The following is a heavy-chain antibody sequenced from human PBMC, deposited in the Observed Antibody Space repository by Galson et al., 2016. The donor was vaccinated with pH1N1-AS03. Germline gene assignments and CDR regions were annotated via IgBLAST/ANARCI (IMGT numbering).Heavy chain of an antibody. CDR3: SRQPSFYDTTGLPDAFDI. Sequence: SVKVSCKASGYSFSDYYIHWVRQAPGLGLDWMGRLNPSTGSTKYAQQFLGRFTMTRDTSISTAYMELSRLTSDDTAVYYCSRQPSFYDTTGLPDAFDIWGQGTTVTVSS. J-gene: IGHJ3*02. CDR2: LNPSTGST. D-gene: IGHD3-22*01. CDR1: GYSFSDYY. V-gene: IGHV1-2*06.